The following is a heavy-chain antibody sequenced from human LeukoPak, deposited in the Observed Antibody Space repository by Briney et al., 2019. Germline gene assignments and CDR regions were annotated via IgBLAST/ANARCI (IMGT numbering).Heavy chain of an antibody. Sequence: GRSLRLSCTASGSNFGAYAMSWVRQAPGKGLEWVGFVTSQAFGGRIEYAASVRGRFTISRDDSKSTAYLQMNSLKTEDTAVYFCTRNGRGCSSTSCYAGRFDPWGQGTQVTVSS. V-gene: IGHV3-49*04. CDR1: GSNFGAYA. J-gene: IGHJ5*02. CDR3: TRNGRGCSSTSCYAGRFDP. CDR2: VTSQAFGGRI. D-gene: IGHD2-2*01.